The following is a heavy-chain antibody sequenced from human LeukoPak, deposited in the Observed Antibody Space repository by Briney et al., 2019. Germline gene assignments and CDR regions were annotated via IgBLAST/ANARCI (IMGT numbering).Heavy chain of an antibody. Sequence: SETLSLTCTVSGGSISSSSYYWGWIRQPPGKGLEWIGSIYYSGSTYYNPSLKSRVTISVDTSKNQFSLKLSSVTAADTAVYYCARDGSGNSNYFGFWGQGTLVTVSS. J-gene: IGHJ4*02. CDR2: IYYSGST. V-gene: IGHV4-39*07. CDR1: GGSISSSSYY. D-gene: IGHD3-10*01. CDR3: ARDGSGNSNYFGF.